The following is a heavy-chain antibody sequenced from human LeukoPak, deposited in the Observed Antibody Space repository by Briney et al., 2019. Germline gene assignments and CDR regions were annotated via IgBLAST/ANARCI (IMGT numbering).Heavy chain of an antibody. V-gene: IGHV3-23*01. CDR1: GFTFSSYG. CDR3: ATHRGSGYHLDY. D-gene: IGHD3-3*01. J-gene: IGHJ4*02. Sequence: GGTLRLSCAASGFTFSSYGMSWVRQAPEKGLEWVSGISGSGGSTYYADSVKGRFTISRDNFKNTLYLQMNSLRAEDTAVYYCATHRGSGYHLDYWGQGTLVSASS. CDR2: ISGSGGST.